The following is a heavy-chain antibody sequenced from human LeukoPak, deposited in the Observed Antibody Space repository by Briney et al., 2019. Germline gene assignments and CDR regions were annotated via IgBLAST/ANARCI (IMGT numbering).Heavy chain of an antibody. CDR3: AKGRRWFGELSTPKPFDY. Sequence: SETLSLTCTVSGGSISSYYWSWIRQPPGKGLEWIGYIYYSGSTNYNPSLKSRVTISVDTSKNQFSLKLSSVTAADTAVYYCAKGRRWFGELSTPKPFDYWGQGTLVTVSS. J-gene: IGHJ4*02. V-gene: IGHV4-59*12. CDR2: IYYSGST. D-gene: IGHD3-10*01. CDR1: GGSISSYY.